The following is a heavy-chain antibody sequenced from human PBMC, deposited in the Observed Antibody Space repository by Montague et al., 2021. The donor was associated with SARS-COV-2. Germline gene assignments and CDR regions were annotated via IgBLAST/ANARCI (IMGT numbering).Heavy chain of an antibody. D-gene: IGHD6-19*01. CDR2: IKQDGSEK. CDR3: AREGAVAGLYYYYGMDV. CDR1: GFTFSSYW. J-gene: IGHJ6*02. Sequence: SLRLSCAASGFTFSSYWMSWVRRAPGKGLEWVANIKQDGSEKYYVDSVKGRFTISRGNAKNSLYLQMNSLRAEDTAVYYCAREGAVAGLYYYYGMDVWGQGTTVTVSS. V-gene: IGHV3-7*01.